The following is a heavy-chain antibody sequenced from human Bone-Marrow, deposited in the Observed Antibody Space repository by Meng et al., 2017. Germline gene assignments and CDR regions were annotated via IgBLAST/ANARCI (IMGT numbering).Heavy chain of an antibody. J-gene: IGHJ4*02. Sequence: GGSLKISCAASGFYFNNAWMSWVRQAPGKGLEWVGRIKSNTDGGTAEYAAPVTGRFTISRDDSKSTLYLQMSGLRIDDTGVYYCTWDDKAVSGYWGQGTLVTVSS. CDR3: TWDDKAVSGY. V-gene: IGHV3-15*01. CDR2: IKSNTDGGTA. CDR1: GFYFNNAW. D-gene: IGHD1-26*01.